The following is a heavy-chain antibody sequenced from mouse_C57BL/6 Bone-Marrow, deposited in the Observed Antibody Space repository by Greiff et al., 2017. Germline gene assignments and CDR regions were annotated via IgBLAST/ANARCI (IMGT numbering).Heavy chain of an antibody. CDR3: SEDSAVYYCAISTTSYYAMDY. J-gene: IGHJ4*01. D-gene: IGHD6-1*01. CDR1: YTFSRRVH. CDR2: GQGLEWIG. V-gene: IGHV1-74*01. Sequence: VKLMESGPELARPWASVKISCQAFYTFSRRVHFAIRDTNYWMQWVKQRPGQGLEWIGRIHPSDSDTNYNRKFKGKATLTVDKSSSTAYMQLSSLTSEDSAVYYCAISTTSYYAMDYWGQGTSVTVSS.